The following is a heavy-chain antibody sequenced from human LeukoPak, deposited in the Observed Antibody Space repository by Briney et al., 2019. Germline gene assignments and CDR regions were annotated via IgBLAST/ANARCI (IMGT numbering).Heavy chain of an antibody. D-gene: IGHD2-2*01. J-gene: IGHJ5*02. V-gene: IGHV3-30*18. CDR2: ISYDGSNK. CDR3: AKDAHDIVVPAAIGNWFDP. CDR1: GFTFSSYG. Sequence: GGSLRLSCAASGFTFSSYGMHWVRQAPGKGLEWVEVISYDGSNKYYADSVKGRFTISRDNSKNTLYLQMNSLRAEDTAVYYCAKDAHDIVVPAAIGNWFDPWGQGTLVTVSS.